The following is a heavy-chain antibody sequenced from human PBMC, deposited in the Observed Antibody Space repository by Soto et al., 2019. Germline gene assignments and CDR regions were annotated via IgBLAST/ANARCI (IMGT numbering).Heavy chain of an antibody. Sequence: GGSLRLSCAASGFTFSSYGMHWVRQAPGKGLEWVAVISYDGSNKYYADSVKGRFTISRDNSKNTLYLQMNSLRAEDTAVYYCAKDLSAYCGGDCYSDYWGQGTLVTVSS. D-gene: IGHD2-21*02. CDR2: ISYDGSNK. CDR1: GFTFSSYG. V-gene: IGHV3-30*18. J-gene: IGHJ4*02. CDR3: AKDLSAYCGGDCYSDY.